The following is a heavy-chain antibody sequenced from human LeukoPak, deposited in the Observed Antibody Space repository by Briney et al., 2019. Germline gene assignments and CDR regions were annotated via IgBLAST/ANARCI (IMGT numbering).Heavy chain of an antibody. CDR3: AKIAPWGAVTTTDGFDY. Sequence: GGSLRLSCAASGFSFSNYAMSWVRQAPGKGLEWVSSTSDSGAATYYADSVKGRFTISRDNSKNTLYLQLNSLGAEDTAVYYCAKIAPWGAVTTTDGFDYWGQGTLVTVSS. CDR2: TSDSGAAT. J-gene: IGHJ4*02. V-gene: IGHV3-23*01. D-gene: IGHD4-17*01. CDR1: GFSFSNYA.